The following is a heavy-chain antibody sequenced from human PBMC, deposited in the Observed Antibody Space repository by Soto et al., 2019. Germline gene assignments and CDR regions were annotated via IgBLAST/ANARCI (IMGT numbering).Heavy chain of an antibody. J-gene: IGHJ5*02. CDR3: ARAMGYYGSGRGFDP. CDR2: IYHSGST. CDR1: GGSISSSNW. D-gene: IGHD3-10*01. Sequence: QVQLQESGPGLVKPSGTLSLTCAVSGGSISSSNWWSWVRQPPGKGLEWIGEIYHSGSTNYNPSLKSRVTISVDKSKKQFSLKLSSVTGADTAVYYCARAMGYYGSGRGFDPWGQGTLVTVSS. V-gene: IGHV4-4*02.